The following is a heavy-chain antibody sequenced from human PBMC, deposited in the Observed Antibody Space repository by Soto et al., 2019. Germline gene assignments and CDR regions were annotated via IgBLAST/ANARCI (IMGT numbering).Heavy chain of an antibody. V-gene: IGHV1-2*04. CDR2: INPNSGGT. CDR3: ARDQNYDFWSGHENWFDP. D-gene: IGHD3-3*01. Sequence: ASVKVSCKGSGYTFTGYYVHWVRQAPGQGLEWMGWINPNSGGTNYAQKFQGWVTMTRDTSISTAYMELSRLRSDDTAVYYCARDQNYDFWSGHENWFDPWGQGTLVTVSS. CDR1: GYTFTGYY. J-gene: IGHJ5*02.